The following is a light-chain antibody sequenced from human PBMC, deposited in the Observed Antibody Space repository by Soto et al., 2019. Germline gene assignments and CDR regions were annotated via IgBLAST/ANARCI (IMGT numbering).Light chain of an antibody. CDR2: AAS. Sequence: DTQMTPSPSSVSASVGDRVTITCRASQGINSWLAWYQQKPGKAPKLLIYAASSLQSGVPSRFSGSGSGTNFILTISSLQPEDFATYYCLQANSFPLTFGGGTNVEIK. J-gene: IGKJ4*01. CDR3: LQANSFPLT. V-gene: IGKV1D-12*01. CDR1: QGINSW.